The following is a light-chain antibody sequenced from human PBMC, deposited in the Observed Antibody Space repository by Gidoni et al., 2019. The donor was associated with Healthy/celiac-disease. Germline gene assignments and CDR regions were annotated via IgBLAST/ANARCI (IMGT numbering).Light chain of an antibody. J-gene: IGLJ2*01. CDR2: NDS. CDR1: ALPTQY. CDR3: QSADSSGTYSVV. Sequence: SYELTQPPAVSVSPGQTARITCSGDALPTQYAYWYQQRPGQAPALVIYNDSERPSGIPERFSGSSSGTTVTLTISGVQAEDEADSYCQSADSSGTYSVVFGGGTKLTVL. V-gene: IGLV3-25*02.